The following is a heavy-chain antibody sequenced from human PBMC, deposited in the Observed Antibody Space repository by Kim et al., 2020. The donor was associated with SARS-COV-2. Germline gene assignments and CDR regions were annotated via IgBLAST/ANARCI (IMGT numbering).Heavy chain of an antibody. CDR1: GFSFRSFG. V-gene: IGHV3-33*01. D-gene: IGHD1-1*01. CDR3: RRGRYTGTAGADVFGI. Sequence: GGSLRLSCVASGFSFRSFGMHWVRQAPGKGLEGVKNIWNDGSKEYYVDSVEGRLTISRDDSKNTLYLQMSSLRAEDTAVYYCRRGRYTGTAGADVFGIWGQGTMVTVSS. CDR2: IWNDGSKE. J-gene: IGHJ3*02.